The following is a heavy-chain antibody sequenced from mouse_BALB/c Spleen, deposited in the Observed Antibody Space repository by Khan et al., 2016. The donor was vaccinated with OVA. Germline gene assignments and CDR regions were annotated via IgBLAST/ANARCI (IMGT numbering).Heavy chain of an antibody. Sequence: QVQLQQSGPELVKPGASVRISCKASGYTFTSYFIHWVKQRPGQGLEWIGWIYPGNVNTEYNERFTGKATLTADKSSSTTYMQLSSLASEDSAVDVCARAGYGSFAYWGQGTLVTVSA. CDR2: IYPGNVNT. CDR3: ARAGYGSFAY. D-gene: IGHD2-10*02. CDR1: GYTFTSYF. J-gene: IGHJ3*01. V-gene: IGHV1S56*01.